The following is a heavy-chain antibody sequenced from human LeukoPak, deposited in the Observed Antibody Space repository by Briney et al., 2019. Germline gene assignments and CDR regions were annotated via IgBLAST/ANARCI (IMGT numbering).Heavy chain of an antibody. CDR3: GRVAYCGGGCYYYFDY. CDR2: INPTSGGT. Sequence: ASVKVSCKASGYTFTGYYMHWVRQAPGQGLEWMGWINPTSGGTNYAQKFQGRVTMTRDTSISTAYMDLSRLTTDDTAVYYCGRVAYCGGGCYYYFDYWGQGTLVTVSS. D-gene: IGHD2-21*02. CDR1: GYTFTGYY. V-gene: IGHV1-2*02. J-gene: IGHJ4*02.